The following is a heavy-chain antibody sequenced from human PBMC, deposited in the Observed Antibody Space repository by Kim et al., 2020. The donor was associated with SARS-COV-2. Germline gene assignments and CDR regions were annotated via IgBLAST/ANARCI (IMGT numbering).Heavy chain of an antibody. CDR1: GFTFSSYA. D-gene: IGHD2-15*01. Sequence: GGSLRLSCAASGFTFSSYAMSWVRQAPGKGLEWVSAISGSGGSTYYADSVKGRFTISRDNSKNTLYLQMNSLRAEDTAVYYCAKGKRVVATTRGYYYYGMDVWGQGTTVTVSS. CDR2: ISGSGGST. CDR3: AKGKRVVATTRGYYYYGMDV. J-gene: IGHJ6*02. V-gene: IGHV3-23*01.